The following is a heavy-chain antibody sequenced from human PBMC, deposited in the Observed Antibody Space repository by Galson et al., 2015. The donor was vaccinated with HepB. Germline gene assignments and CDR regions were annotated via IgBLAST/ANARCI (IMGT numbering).Heavy chain of an antibody. CDR2: VDPEDGET. Sequence: VKVSCKVSGYTFSDYYMHWVQQAPGKGLEWMGLVDPEDGETIYAEKFQGRVTITADTSTDTAYMELSSLRSEDTAVYYCATLSLVTAIPLYYFDYWGQGTLVTVSS. CDR1: GYTFSDYY. CDR3: ATLSLVTAIPLYYFDY. D-gene: IGHD2-21*02. V-gene: IGHV1-69-2*01. J-gene: IGHJ4*02.